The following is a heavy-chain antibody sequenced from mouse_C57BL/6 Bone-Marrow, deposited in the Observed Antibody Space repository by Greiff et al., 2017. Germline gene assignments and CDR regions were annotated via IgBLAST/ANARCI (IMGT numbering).Heavy chain of an antibody. J-gene: IGHJ2*01. CDR1: GFTFSSYG. CDR3: ARLRGGSYFDY. D-gene: IGHD2-12*01. Sequence: EVQGVESGGDLVKPGGSLKLPCAASGFTFSSYGMSWVRQTPDKRLEWVATISSGGSYTYYPDSVKGRFTISRDNAKNTLYLQMSSLKSEDTAMYYCARLRGGSYFDYWGQGTTLTVSS. CDR2: ISSGGSYT. V-gene: IGHV5-6*01.